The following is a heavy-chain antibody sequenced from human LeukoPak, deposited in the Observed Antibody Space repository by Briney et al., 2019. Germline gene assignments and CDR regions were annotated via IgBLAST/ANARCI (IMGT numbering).Heavy chain of an antibody. D-gene: IGHD4-23*01. CDR1: GFTFSSYG. CDR3: AKLLSNSGRFLY. CDR2: ISGSGGST. Sequence: GGSLRLSCAASGFTFSSYGMSWVRQAPGKGLEWVSAISGSGGSTYYADSVKGRFTISRDNSKNTLYLQMNSLRAEDTAVYYCAKLLSNSGRFLYWGQGTLVTVSS. V-gene: IGHV3-23*01. J-gene: IGHJ4*02.